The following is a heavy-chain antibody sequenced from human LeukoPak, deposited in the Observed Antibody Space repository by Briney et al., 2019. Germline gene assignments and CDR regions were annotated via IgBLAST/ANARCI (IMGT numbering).Heavy chain of an antibody. V-gene: IGHV4-59*08. CDR1: GGSISSYY. D-gene: IGHD2/OR15-2a*01. CDR3: ARLSSPREPVIFDY. Sequence: SETLSLTCTVSGGSISSYYWSWIRQPPGKGLEWIGYTYYSGSTNYNPSLKSRVTISVDTSKNQFSLKLSSVTAADTAVYYCARLSSPREPVIFDYWGQGTLVTVSS. CDR2: TYYSGST. J-gene: IGHJ4*02.